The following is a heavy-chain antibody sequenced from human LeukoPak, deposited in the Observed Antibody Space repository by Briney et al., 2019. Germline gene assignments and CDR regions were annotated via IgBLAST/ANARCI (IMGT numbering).Heavy chain of an antibody. V-gene: IGHV3-33*08. CDR1: GFTFSSYG. J-gene: IGHJ6*02. Sequence: GGSLRLSCAASGFTFSSYGMHWVRQAPGKGLEWVAVIWYGGSNKYYADSVKGRFTISRDNSMNTLYLQMNSLRAEDTAVYYCAKSWDLYYYGMDVWGQGTTVTVSS. D-gene: IGHD1-26*01. CDR2: IWYGGSNK. CDR3: AKSWDLYYYGMDV.